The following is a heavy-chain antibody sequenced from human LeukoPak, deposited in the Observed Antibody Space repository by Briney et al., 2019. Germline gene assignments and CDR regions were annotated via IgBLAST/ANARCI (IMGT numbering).Heavy chain of an antibody. J-gene: IGHJ6*02. V-gene: IGHV4-39*01. CDR2: VDYSGSS. CDR1: CGSISSSSYY. D-gene: IGHD5-18*01. CDR3: VSLDTAMAVSGMDV. Sequence: SETLSLSWAFSCGSISSSSYYWGWIRQPPGKGLGWIGSVDYSGSSYYNSSLKRRVTISVDTPRTQFSLKLSSVTAADTAVYYCVSLDTAMAVSGMDVWGQGTTVTVSS.